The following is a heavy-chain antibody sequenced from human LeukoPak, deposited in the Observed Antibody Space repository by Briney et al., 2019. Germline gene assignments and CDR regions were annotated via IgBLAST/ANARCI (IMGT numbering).Heavy chain of an antibody. CDR2: IKQDGSAK. CDR3: ARDNGWSADF. D-gene: IGHD2-15*01. V-gene: IGHV3-7*03. Sequence: GGSLRLSCAASGFTFSRHWMYWVRQAPGKGLEWVANIKQDGSAKPYVDYVKGRFTISRDNAKNSLFLQMNSLRVEDTAVYYCARDNGWSADFWGQGTLVTVSS. J-gene: IGHJ4*02. CDR1: GFTFSRHW.